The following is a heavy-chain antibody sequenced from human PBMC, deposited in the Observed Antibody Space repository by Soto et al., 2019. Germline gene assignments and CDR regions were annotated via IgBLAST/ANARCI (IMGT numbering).Heavy chain of an antibody. CDR1: GFTFISSA. CDR2: IVVGSGHT. J-gene: IGHJ6*02. Sequence: SVKVSCKTSGFTFISSAMQWVRQARGQRLEWIGWIVVGSGHTNYAQKFQERVTITRDMSTTTAYMELSSLRSEDTAVYYCAAASSTSGGYYGMDVWGQGTTVTVSS. CDR3: AAASSTSGGYYGMDV. D-gene: IGHD2-2*01. V-gene: IGHV1-58*02.